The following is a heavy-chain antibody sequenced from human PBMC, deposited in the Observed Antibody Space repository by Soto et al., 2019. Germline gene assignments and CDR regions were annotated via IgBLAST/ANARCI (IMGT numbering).Heavy chain of an antibody. CDR2: MFYSGGT. J-gene: IGHJ4*02. Sequence: ETLSLTCTVSGTSLRIYSWTWVRQPPGKGLEWIGDMFYSGGTNYSPSLKSRINMSLDTSKNQFSLRLSSVAAADTAVYLCAGSRSRRVIVDYWGQGALVTVSS. CDR3: AGSRSRRVIVDY. D-gene: IGHD2-15*01. V-gene: IGHV4-59*13. CDR1: GTSLRIYS.